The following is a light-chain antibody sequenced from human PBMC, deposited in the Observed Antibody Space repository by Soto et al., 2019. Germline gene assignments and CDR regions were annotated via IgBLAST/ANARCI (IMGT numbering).Light chain of an antibody. CDR3: CSYSTRKTRQIV. CDR1: SSDVGGYNY. J-gene: IGLJ1*01. V-gene: IGLV2-14*01. Sequence: QSVLTQPASVSGSPGQSITISCTGSSSDVGGYNYVSWYQQQPGKAPKFMIYDVTNRPSGVSNRFSGSKSGNTASLTISGLQAEDEGDYYLCSYSTRKTRQIVFGTGTKLTVL. CDR2: DVT.